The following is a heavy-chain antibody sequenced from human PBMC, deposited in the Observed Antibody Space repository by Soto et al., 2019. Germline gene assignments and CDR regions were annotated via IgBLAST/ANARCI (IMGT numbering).Heavy chain of an antibody. Sequence: SWETLSLTCTVSGGSLGSSSYYWGWIRQSPGKGLEWIGNIYYSGNTFYNPSLKSRVTISVDTSKNQFYLHLSSVTAADTAIFYCASIAAPGTTHFDFWGQGTLVTVS. CDR1: GGSLGSSSYY. CDR3: ASIAAPGTTHFDF. V-gene: IGHV4-39*01. D-gene: IGHD6-13*01. CDR2: IYYSGNT. J-gene: IGHJ4*02.